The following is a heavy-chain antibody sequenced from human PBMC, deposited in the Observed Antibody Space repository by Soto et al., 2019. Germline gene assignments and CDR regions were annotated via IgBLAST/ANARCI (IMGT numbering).Heavy chain of an antibody. Sequence: SETLSITCAVSGGSVSVDSYYWAWIRQPPGKGLEWIATIHYRGSTYYATSLKSRVTISIDTSKNQFSLMLASVTATDTAFYYCARLATTVSTPNYWGQGTLVTVSS. CDR3: ARLATTVSTPNY. CDR1: GGSVSVDSYY. CDR2: IHYRGST. D-gene: IGHD4-17*01. J-gene: IGHJ4*02. V-gene: IGHV4-39*01.